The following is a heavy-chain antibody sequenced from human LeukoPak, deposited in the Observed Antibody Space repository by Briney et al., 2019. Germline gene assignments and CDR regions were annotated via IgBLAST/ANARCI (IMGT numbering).Heavy chain of an antibody. CDR2: IKEDGTET. J-gene: IGHJ4*02. V-gene: IGHV3-7*03. D-gene: IGHD5-24*01. CDR1: GFMFSSNW. Sequence: QTGGSLRLSCAASGFMFSSNWMSWVRLAPGKGLEWVANIKEDGTETYYVDSVKGRFTISRDNAKNSLYLQMNSLRVEDTAVYYCAKEGRGLQTYWGQGTLVTVSS. CDR3: AKEGRGLQTY.